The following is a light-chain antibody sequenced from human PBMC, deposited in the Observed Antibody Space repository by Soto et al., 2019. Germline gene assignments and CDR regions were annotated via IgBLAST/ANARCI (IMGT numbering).Light chain of an antibody. J-gene: IGLJ2*01. CDR1: SSDVGGYDY. Sequence: QSVLTQPPSASGSPGQSVTISCTGTSSDVGGYDYVSWYQQHPGKAPKPMIYEVSKRPSGVPDRFSGSKSGNTASLTVSGLQAEDEADYYCTSYAGSNKVFGGGTKLTVL. V-gene: IGLV2-8*01. CDR2: EVS. CDR3: TSYAGSNKV.